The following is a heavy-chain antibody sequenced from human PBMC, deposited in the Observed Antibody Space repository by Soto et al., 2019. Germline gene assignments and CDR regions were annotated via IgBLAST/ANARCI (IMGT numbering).Heavy chain of an antibody. V-gene: IGHV3-21*01. CDR1: GFTFSSYS. J-gene: IGHJ4*02. CDR2: ISSSGSYI. Sequence: EVQLVESGGGLVKPGGSLRLSCAASGFTFSSYSMNWVRQAPGKGLEWVSSISSSGSYIYYADSVKGRFTISRDNAKNSLYLQMNSLRAEGTAVYYCARGGRTYYFDYWGQGTLVTVSS. CDR3: ARGGRTYYFDY.